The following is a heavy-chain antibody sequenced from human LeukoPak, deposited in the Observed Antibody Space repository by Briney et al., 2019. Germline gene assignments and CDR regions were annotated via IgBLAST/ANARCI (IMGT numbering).Heavy chain of an antibody. CDR2: INHSGST. V-gene: IGHV4-34*01. J-gene: IGHJ4*02. Sequence: SETLSLTCAVYGGSFSGYYWSWIRQPPGTGLEWIGEINHSGSTNYNPSLKSRVTISVDTSKNQFSLKLSSVTAADTAVYYCARGQGATVTTSFDYWGQGTLVTVSS. CDR3: ARGQGATVTTSFDY. D-gene: IGHD4-17*01. CDR1: GGSFSGYY.